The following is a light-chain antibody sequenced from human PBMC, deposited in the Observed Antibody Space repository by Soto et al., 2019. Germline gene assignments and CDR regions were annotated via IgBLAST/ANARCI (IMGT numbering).Light chain of an antibody. J-gene: IGKJ1*01. V-gene: IGKV3-20*01. CDR1: QSVTSNY. CDR3: QQYGTSHWT. Sequence: EIVLTQSPGTLSLSPGERATLSCRGSQSVTSNYLAWYQQKPGQAPRLLIFGASSRATGIPDRFSGSGSGTDFTLTISRLEPEDFAVYYCQQYGTSHWTFGQGTKV. CDR2: GAS.